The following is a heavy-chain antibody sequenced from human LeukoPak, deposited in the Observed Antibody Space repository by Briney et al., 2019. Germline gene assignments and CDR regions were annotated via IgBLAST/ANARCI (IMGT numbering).Heavy chain of an antibody. J-gene: IGHJ5*02. CDR3: ARDQQYYGSGSNWFDP. CDR1: GGSISSYY. CDR2: IYTSGST. D-gene: IGHD3-10*01. Sequence: PSETLSLTCTVSGGSISSYYWSWIRQPAGKGLEWIGRIYTSGSTNYNPSLKSRVTMSVDTSKNQFSLKLSSVTAADTAVYSCARDQQYYGSGSNWFDPWGQGTLVTVSS. V-gene: IGHV4-4*07.